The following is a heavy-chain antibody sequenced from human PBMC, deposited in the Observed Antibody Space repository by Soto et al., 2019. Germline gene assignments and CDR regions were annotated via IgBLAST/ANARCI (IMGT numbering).Heavy chain of an antibody. J-gene: IGHJ4*02. V-gene: IGHV1-46*01. CDR3: ARVPYDTTGYYAF. D-gene: IGHD3-22*01. CDR2: IDPTHGST. Sequence: SGQVSFKAAPYTFTTYYMHWVRQAPGQGLEWMGVIDPTHGSTTYAQKFQGRVTMTSDTSTNTVYMELSSLKSEDTAVYYCARVPYDTTGYYAFWGQGTLVTVSS. CDR1: PYTFTTYY.